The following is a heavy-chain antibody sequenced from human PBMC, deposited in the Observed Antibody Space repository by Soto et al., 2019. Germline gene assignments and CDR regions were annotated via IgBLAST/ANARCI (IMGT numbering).Heavy chain of an antibody. V-gene: IGHV3-74*01. CDR3: ARAGGVVPTTGDYYYGMDV. CDR2: INGEESDT. D-gene: IGHD2-2*01. J-gene: IGHJ6*02. Sequence: GGSLRLSCAASGFTFSSYWMHWARQAPGKGLVWVSRINGEESDTSYADFVKGRFTISRDNAKNTLYLQMNSLRAEDTAVYYCARAGGVVPTTGDYYYGMDVWGQGTTVTVSS. CDR1: GFTFSSYW.